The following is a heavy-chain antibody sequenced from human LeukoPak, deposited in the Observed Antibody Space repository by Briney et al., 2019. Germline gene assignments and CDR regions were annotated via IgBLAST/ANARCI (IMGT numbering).Heavy chain of an antibody. CDR2: INPNSGGT. V-gene: IGHV1-2*02. CDR1: GGTFSSYA. Sequence: ASVKVSCKASGGTFSSYAISWVRQAPGQGLEWMGWINPNSGGTNYAQKFQGRVTMTRDTSISTAYMELSRLRSDDTAVYYCARVPEGGVYYMDVWGKGTTVTVSS. D-gene: IGHD1-14*01. J-gene: IGHJ6*03. CDR3: ARVPEGGVYYMDV.